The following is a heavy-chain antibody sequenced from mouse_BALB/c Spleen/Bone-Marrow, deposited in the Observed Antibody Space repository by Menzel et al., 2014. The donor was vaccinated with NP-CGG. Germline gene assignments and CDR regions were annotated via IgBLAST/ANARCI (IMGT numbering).Heavy chain of an antibody. CDR3: ARGGTTATWYFDV. Sequence: EVQGVESGAELVKPGASVKLSCTASGFNIKDTYMHWVKQRPEQGLEWIGRIDPANGNTKYDPKFQGKATITADTSSNTAYLQLSSLTSEDTAVYYCARGGTTATWYFDVWGAGTTVTVSS. CDR2: IDPANGNT. D-gene: IGHD1-2*01. J-gene: IGHJ1*01. V-gene: IGHV14-3*02. CDR1: GFNIKDTY.